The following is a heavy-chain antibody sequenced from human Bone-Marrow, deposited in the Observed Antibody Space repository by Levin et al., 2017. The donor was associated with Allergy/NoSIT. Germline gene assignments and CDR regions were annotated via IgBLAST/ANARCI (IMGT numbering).Heavy chain of an antibody. CDR3: ARVLHYTSDRFSFGD. CDR2: IYPGDSDT. J-gene: IGHJ4*02. Sequence: GESLKISCQASGYTFTSYWIGWVRQMSGKGLEWMAIIYPGDSDTTYSPSFHGQVTISADKSTKTAYLQWSSLRASDTAIYYCARVLHYTSDRFSFGDWGQGSLVTVSS. D-gene: IGHD3-3*01. CDR1: GYTFTSYW. V-gene: IGHV5-51*01.